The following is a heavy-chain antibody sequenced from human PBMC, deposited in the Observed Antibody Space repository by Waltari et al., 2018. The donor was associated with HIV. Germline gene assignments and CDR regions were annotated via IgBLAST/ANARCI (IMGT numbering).Heavy chain of an antibody. V-gene: IGHV3-23*01. CDR3: ARGGWTRSSWFDP. J-gene: IGHJ5*02. CDR1: GFSFRTYA. CDR2: ISDRGDNT. D-gene: IGHD5-12*01. Sequence: EVHVLESGGGLVQPGGSLRLSCGVSGFSFRTYAMSWVRQGPGKGLEWISVISDRGDNTYYAESVKGRFVISRDNSNNTLYLQLNSLRAEDTAVYHCARGGWTRSSWFDPWGQGTLVTVSS.